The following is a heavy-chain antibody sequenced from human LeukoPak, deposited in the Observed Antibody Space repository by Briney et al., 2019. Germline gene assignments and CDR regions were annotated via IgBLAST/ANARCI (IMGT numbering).Heavy chain of an antibody. CDR3: ARGRIAKIVVVHSFHYGMDV. CDR2: INDYPGNT. Sequence: SETLSLTCDVFGGSFTDYFWAWIRQSPGKGLEWIGEINDYPGNTNHNPSLNSRVSISLEKSKNQFSLELRSVTAADTAVYYCARGRIAKIVVVHSFHYGMDVWGQGTTVTVSS. V-gene: IGHV4-34*01. J-gene: IGHJ6*02. D-gene: IGHD3-22*01. CDR1: GGSFTDYF.